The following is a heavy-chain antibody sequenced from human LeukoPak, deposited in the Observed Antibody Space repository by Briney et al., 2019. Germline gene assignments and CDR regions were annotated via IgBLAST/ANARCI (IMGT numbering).Heavy chain of an antibody. CDR3: ARVLGYCSSTSCYELDY. J-gene: IGHJ4*02. Sequence: PGGSLRLSCAASGFTFSDYYMSWIRQAPGKGREWVSYISSSGSTIYYADSVKGRFTISRDNAKNSLYLQMNSLRAEDTAVYYCARVLGYCSSTSCYELDYWGQGTLVTVSS. CDR2: ISSSGSTI. CDR1: GFTFSDYY. V-gene: IGHV3-11*01. D-gene: IGHD2-2*01.